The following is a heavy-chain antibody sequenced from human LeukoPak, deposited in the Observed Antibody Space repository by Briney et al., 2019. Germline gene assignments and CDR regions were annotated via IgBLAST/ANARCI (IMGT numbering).Heavy chain of an antibody. J-gene: IGHJ4*02. CDR3: ARDVCRRGYCSGGSGWNY. Sequence: GGSLRLSCAASGFTFSSYAMHWVRQAPGKGLEWVANIKQDGSEKYYVDSVKGRFTISRDNAKNSLYLQMNSLRAEDTAVYYCARDVCRRGYCSGGSGWNYWGQGTLVTVSS. D-gene: IGHD2-15*01. V-gene: IGHV3-7*01. CDR2: IKQDGSEK. CDR1: GFTFSSYA.